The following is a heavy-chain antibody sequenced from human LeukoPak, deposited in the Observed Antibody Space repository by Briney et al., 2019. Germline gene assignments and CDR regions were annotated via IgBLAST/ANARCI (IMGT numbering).Heavy chain of an antibody. D-gene: IGHD7-27*01. CDR1: GGSFSGYY. CDR2: TNHSGST. V-gene: IGHV4-34*01. CDR3: ARANWGSGWFDP. Sequence: PSETLSLTCAVYGGSFSGYYWSWIRQPPGKGLEWIGETNHSGSTNYNPSLKSRVTISVDTSKNQFSLKLSSVTAADTAVYYCARANWGSGWFDPWGQGTLVTVSS. J-gene: IGHJ5*02.